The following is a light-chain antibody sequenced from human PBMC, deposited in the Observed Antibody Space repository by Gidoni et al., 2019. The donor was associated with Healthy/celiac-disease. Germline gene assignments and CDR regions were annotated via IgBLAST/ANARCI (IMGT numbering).Light chain of an antibody. CDR1: SSNIGAGYD. V-gene: IGLV1-40*01. J-gene: IGLJ2*01. CDR2: GNS. Sequence: QSVLTQPPSVSGAPGQRVTISCTGSSSNIGAGYDVPWYQQLPGTAPKLPIYGNSNRPSGFPDRFSGSKSGTSASLAITGLQAEDEADYYCQSYDSSLSGSVFGGGTKLTVL. CDR3: QSYDSSLSGSV.